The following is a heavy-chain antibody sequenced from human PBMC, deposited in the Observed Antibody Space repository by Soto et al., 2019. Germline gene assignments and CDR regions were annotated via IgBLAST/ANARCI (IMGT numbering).Heavy chain of an antibody. CDR1: GYSFTNYG. D-gene: IGHD6-19*01. V-gene: IGHV1-18*01. CDR3: AGKRGVAPPVAGNTHYYYYMDV. Sequence: QDPLVQSGGEVKKPGASVKVSCKASGYSFTNYGITWVRQAPGQGFEWMGWISAYNGDTNYAQKLQGRVTMTTDASTSTAYLELRSLRSDGTAVYYWAGKRGVAPPVAGNTHYYYYMDVWGKGTTVTVSS. J-gene: IGHJ6*03. CDR2: ISAYNGDT.